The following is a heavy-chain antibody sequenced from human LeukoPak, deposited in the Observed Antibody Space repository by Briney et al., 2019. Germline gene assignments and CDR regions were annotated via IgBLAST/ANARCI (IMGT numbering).Heavy chain of an antibody. D-gene: IGHD6-19*01. CDR2: INPNSGGT. V-gene: IGHV1-2*02. CDR1: GYTFTGYY. Sequence: GATVKVSCKASGYTFTGYYMHWVRPAPGQGLEWMGWINPNSGGTNYAQQFKGRVTMTRDTSISTAYMELSRLRSDDTAVYYCAVRVGYSSGWYWEEGIDYWGEGPLVTVPS. CDR3: AVRVGYSSGWYWEEGIDY. J-gene: IGHJ4*02.